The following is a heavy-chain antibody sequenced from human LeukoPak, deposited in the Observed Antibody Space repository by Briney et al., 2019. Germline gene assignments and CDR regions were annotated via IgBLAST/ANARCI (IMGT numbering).Heavy chain of an antibody. J-gene: IGHJ4*02. CDR3: ARDYKAVAGLDY. Sequence: PGGSLRLSCAASGFTFSSYAMHWVRQAPGKGLEWVAVISYDGSNKYYADSVKGRFTISRDNSKNTLYLQMNSLRAEDTAVYYCARDYKAVAGLDYWGQGTLVTVSS. V-gene: IGHV3-30-3*01. CDR2: ISYDGSNK. D-gene: IGHD6-19*01. CDR1: GFTFSSYA.